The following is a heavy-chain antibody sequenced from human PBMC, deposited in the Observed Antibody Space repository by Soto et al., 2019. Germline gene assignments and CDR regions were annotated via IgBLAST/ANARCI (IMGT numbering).Heavy chain of an antibody. CDR1: GFTFSSYA. CDR2: ISGSGGST. CDR3: AKVGAWNFYFDWLSACFDY. J-gene: IGHJ4*02. D-gene: IGHD3-9*01. V-gene: IGHV3-23*01. Sequence: GGSLRLSCAASGFTFSSYAMSWVRQAPGKGLEWVSAISGSGGSTYYADSVKGRFTISRDNSKNTLYLQMNSLRAEDTAVYYCAKVGAWNFYFDWLSACFDYWGQGTLVTVSS.